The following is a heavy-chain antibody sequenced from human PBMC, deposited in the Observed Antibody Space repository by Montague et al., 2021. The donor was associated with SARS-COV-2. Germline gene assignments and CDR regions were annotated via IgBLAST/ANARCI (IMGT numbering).Heavy chain of an antibody. CDR3: ARGRQHFNMIVVVMTGGEYYFDY. Sequence: SETRSLTCAVYGGSITDYYWSWIRQPPGKGLGWIGEINHRGTSNYNPSLKSRVSISVDTSKNQFSLYLGSVTAADTAVYYCARGRQHFNMIVVVMTGGEYYFDYWAQGTLVTVSS. CDR2: INHRGTS. V-gene: IGHV4-34*01. J-gene: IGHJ4*02. D-gene: IGHD3-22*01. CDR1: GGSITDYY.